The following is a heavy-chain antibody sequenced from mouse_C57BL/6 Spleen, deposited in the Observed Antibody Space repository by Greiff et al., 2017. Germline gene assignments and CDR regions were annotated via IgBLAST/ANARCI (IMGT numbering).Heavy chain of an antibody. J-gene: IGHJ3*01. CDR1: GFSLTSYG. CDR2: IWSDGST. V-gene: IGHV2-6-1*01. Sequence: QVQLQQSGPGLVAPSQSLSITCTVSGFSLTSYGVHWVRQPPGKGLEWLVVIWSDGSTTYNSALKSRLSISKDNSKSQVFLKMNSLQTDDTAMYYCARQGVYDYGGAWFAYWGQGTLVTVSA. D-gene: IGHD2-4*01. CDR3: ARQGVYDYGGAWFAY.